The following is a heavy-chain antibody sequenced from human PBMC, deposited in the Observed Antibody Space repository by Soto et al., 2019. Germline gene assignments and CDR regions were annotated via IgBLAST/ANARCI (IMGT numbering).Heavy chain of an antibody. J-gene: IGHJ5*02. D-gene: IGHD6-6*01. CDR2: IIPNFGTA. CDR3: ARKLDSSSSWFDP. V-gene: IGHV1-69*13. Sequence: SVKVSCKASGYTFISYAISWVLQAPGQGLEWMGGIIPNFGTANYAQKFQGRVTITADESTSTAYMELSSLRSEDTAVYYCARKLDSSSSWFDPWGQGTLVTVSS. CDR1: GYTFISYA.